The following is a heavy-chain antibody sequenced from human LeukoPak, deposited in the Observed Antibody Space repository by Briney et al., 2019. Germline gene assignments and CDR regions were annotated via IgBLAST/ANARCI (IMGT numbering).Heavy chain of an antibody. CDR1: GFTFSSYW. D-gene: IGHD5-18*01. CDR2: IKQDGSEK. J-gene: IGHJ4*02. CDR3: ARAGVYSYGLFDY. Sequence: GGSLRLSCAASGFTFSSYWMSWVRQAPGKGLEWVANIKQDGSEKYYVDSVKGRFTISRDNAKNSLYLQMNSLRAEDTAVYYCARAGVYSYGLFDYWGQGTLVTVSS. V-gene: IGHV3-7*01.